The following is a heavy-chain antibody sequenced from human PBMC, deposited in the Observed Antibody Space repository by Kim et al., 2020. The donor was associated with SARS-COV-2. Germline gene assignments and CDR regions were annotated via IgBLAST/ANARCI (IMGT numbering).Heavy chain of an antibody. V-gene: IGHV6-1*01. CDR3: ARGVYNWNPLAPINYYYGMDV. J-gene: IGHJ6*02. CDR2: TYYRSKWYN. D-gene: IGHD1-20*01. Sequence: SQTLSLTCAISGDSVSSNSAAWNWIRQSPSRGLEWLGRTYYRSKWYNDYAVSVKSRITINPDTSKNQFSLQLNSVTPEDTAVYYCARGVYNWNPLAPINYYYGMDVWGQGTTVTVSS. CDR1: GDSVSSNSAA.